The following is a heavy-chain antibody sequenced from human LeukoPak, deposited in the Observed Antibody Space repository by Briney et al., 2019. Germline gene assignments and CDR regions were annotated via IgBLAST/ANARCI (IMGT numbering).Heavy chain of an antibody. J-gene: IGHJ4*02. V-gene: IGHV3-30*04. CDR2: ISYDGSNK. CDR3: ARGIAAAGPVPVGY. CDR1: GFTFSSYA. Sequence: PGGSLRLSCAASGFTFSSYAMHWVRQAPGKGLEWVAVISYDGSNKYYADSVKGRFTISRDNSKNTLYLQMNSLRAEDTAVYYCARGIAAAGPVPVGYWGQGTLVTVSS. D-gene: IGHD6-13*01.